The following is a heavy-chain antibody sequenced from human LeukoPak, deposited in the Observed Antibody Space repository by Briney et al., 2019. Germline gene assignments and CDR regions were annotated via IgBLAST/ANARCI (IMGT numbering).Heavy chain of an antibody. V-gene: IGHV4-59*01. CDR3: ARAYGGYSSSPYNWLDP. CDR2: IYYSGST. CDR1: GGSISSYY. D-gene: IGHD6-6*01. Sequence: SEILSLTCTVSGGSISSYYWSWIRQSPGKGLEWIGYIYYSGSTNYNPSLKSRVTISLDTPKNQFSLKLISVSAADTAVYYCARAYGGYSSSPYNWLDPWGQGTLVTVSS. J-gene: IGHJ5*02.